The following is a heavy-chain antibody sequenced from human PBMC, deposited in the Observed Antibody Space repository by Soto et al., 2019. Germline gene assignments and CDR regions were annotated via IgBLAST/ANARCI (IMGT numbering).Heavy chain of an antibody. J-gene: IGHJ2*01. CDR3: AKEPVGPDWYFDL. V-gene: IGHV3-23*01. CDR1: GFTFRRYA. Sequence: DAQLLESGGGLVQPGGSLRLSCAASGFTFRRYAMSWVRQAPGKGLEWVSGISGSGISTHYADSVKGRFTVSSDNSKNTLYLQMNSLRAEDTAVYNCAKEPVGPDWYFDLWGRGTLVTVSS. CDR2: ISGSGIST.